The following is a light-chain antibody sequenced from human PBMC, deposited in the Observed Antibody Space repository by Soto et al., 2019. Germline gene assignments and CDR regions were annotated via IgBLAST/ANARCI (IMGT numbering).Light chain of an antibody. V-gene: IGKV3-15*01. J-gene: IGKJ3*01. CDR3: QQSYSSPFT. Sequence: EILMTQSPVTLSVSPGERATLSCRASQRISSSLAWYQQKPGQAPSLLMYGASTRATGIPARFSGSGSGTEFTLTISSLQPEDFATYYCQQSYSSPFTFGPGTKVDI. CDR1: QRISSS. CDR2: GAS.